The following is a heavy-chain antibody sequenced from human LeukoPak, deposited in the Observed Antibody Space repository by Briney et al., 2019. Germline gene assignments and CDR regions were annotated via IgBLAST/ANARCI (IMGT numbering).Heavy chain of an antibody. D-gene: IGHD3-22*01. CDR2: ISAYNGNT. CDR1: GYTFTSYG. V-gene: IGHV1-18*01. Sequence: ASVKVSCKASGYTFTSYGISWVRQAPGQGLEWMGWISAYNGNTNYAQKLQGRVTMTTDTSASTAYMELSSLRSEDTAVYYCARDMGYYDSSGYYDAFDIWGQGTMVTVSS. J-gene: IGHJ3*02. CDR3: ARDMGYYDSSGYYDAFDI.